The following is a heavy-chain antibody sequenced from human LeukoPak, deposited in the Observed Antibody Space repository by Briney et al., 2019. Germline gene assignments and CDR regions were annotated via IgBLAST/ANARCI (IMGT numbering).Heavy chain of an antibody. J-gene: IGHJ4*02. CDR3: AGEDGYNSILAERFDS. CDR1: GGSISSSSYF. V-gene: IGHV4-39*02. D-gene: IGHD5-24*01. CDR2: ISNSGST. Sequence: PPETLSLTCTVSGGSISSSSYFWGCIRQPPGKGLEWIGSISNSGSTYYNPSLKSRVIISVDTSNNQFSLKPSSVTAADTALYYCAGEDGYNSILAERFDSWSQGTLVTVSS.